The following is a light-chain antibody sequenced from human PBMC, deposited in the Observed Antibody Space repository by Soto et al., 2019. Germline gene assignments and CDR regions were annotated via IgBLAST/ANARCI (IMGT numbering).Light chain of an antibody. CDR1: QDISNY. CDR3: QQYDHLLWT. Sequence: DSQMTQSPSSLSASVGDRVTITCQATQDISNYLHWYQQKPGKAPKLLIYDASSLETGVPSRFSGSGSGTDFTFTISSLQPEDIATYYCQQYDHLLWTFGQGTKVEIK. CDR2: DAS. V-gene: IGKV1-33*01. J-gene: IGKJ1*01.